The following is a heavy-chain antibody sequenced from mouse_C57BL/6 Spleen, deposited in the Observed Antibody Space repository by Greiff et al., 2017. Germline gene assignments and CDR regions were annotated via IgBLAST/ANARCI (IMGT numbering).Heavy chain of an antibody. J-gene: IGHJ4*01. Sequence: EVKLVESGGGLVQPGGSLSLSCAASGFTFTDYYMSWVRQPPGTALEWLGFIRNKANGYTTEYSASVKGRFTISRDNSQSILYLQMNALRAEDSATYYCARSHYYGSASYAMDYWGQGTSVTVSS. D-gene: IGHD1-1*01. V-gene: IGHV7-3*01. CDR3: ARSHYYGSASYAMDY. CDR1: GFTFTDYY. CDR2: IRNKANGYTT.